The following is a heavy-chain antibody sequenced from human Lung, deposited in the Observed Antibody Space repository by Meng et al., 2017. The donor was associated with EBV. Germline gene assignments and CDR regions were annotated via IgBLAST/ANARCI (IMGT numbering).Heavy chain of an antibody. Sequence: VQLLEAGGGFIQSGGSLRLSCAASGFPVSTNTMTWVRQAPGKGLEWLSVIYSGGSTQYAESVKGRFTISKDNSKNTLYLQMNNLRAEDTAVYYCARDGDYIPFENWGQGTLVTASS. D-gene: IGHD4-17*01. J-gene: IGHJ4*02. CDR1: GFPVSTNT. CDR3: ARDGDYIPFEN. CDR2: IYSGGST. V-gene: IGHV3-53*01.